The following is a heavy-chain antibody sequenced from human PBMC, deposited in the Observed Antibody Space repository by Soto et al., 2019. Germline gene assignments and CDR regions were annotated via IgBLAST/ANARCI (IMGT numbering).Heavy chain of an antibody. Sequence: QVQLQESGPGLVKPSGTMSLTCAVSGGSISSSNWWSWVRQPPGKGLEWIGEIYHSGTANYNPSLRSRVTISLDKSKNQFSLKLNSVTAADTAVYYCATEGVYGSGIWIDPWGQGILVTVSS. CDR2: IYHSGTA. CDR3: ATEGVYGSGIWIDP. CDR1: GGSISSSNW. D-gene: IGHD3-10*01. J-gene: IGHJ5*02. V-gene: IGHV4-4*02.